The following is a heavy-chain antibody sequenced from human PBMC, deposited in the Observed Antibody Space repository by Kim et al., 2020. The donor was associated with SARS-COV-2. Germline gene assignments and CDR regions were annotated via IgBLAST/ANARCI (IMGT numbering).Heavy chain of an antibody. CDR3: AKDKAAGTVSYFYGMDV. Sequence: VKGRFTISRDHSKNTLYLQMDSLRADDTAVYFCAKDKAAGTVSYFYGMDVWGHGTTVTVSS. J-gene: IGHJ6*02. V-gene: IGHV3-23*01. D-gene: IGHD6-13*01.